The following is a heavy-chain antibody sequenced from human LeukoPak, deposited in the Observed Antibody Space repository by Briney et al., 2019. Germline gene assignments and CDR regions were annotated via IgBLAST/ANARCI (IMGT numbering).Heavy chain of an antibody. CDR3: ASWLAQPSDAFDI. Sequence: SETLSLTCTVSGGSISSSSYYWGWTRQPPGKGLEWIGSIYYSGSTYYNPSLKSRVTISVDTSKNQFSLKLSSVTAADTAVYYCASWLAQPSDAFDIWGQGTMVTVSS. CDR2: IYYSGST. D-gene: IGHD6-19*01. V-gene: IGHV4-39*01. CDR1: GGSISSSSYY. J-gene: IGHJ3*02.